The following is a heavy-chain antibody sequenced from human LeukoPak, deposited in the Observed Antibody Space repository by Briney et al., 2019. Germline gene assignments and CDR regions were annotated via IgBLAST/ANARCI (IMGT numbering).Heavy chain of an antibody. V-gene: IGHV4-31*03. CDR2: IYYSGST. CDR3: AMSGWYSDYYYGMDV. J-gene: IGHJ6*02. Sequence: SQTLSLTCTVSGGSISSGGYYWSWIRQHPGKGLEWIGYIYYSGSTYYNPSLKSRVTISVDTSKNQFSLKLSSVTAADTAVYYCAMSGWYSDYYYGMDVWGQGTTVTVSS. D-gene: IGHD6-19*01. CDR1: GGSISSGGYY.